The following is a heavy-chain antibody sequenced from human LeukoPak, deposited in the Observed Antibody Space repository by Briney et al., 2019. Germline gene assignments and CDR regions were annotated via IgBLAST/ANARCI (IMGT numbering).Heavy chain of an antibody. CDR3: ARGGRGSAAVVAPRSFGI. V-gene: IGHV3-53*01. Sequence: GGSLRLSCEASGFTVSSTHMVWVRQAPGKGLEWVSVTYTGGNSYYAGSVQGRFIISRDISKNTLYLQMNNLRAEDSALYYCARGGRGSAAVVAPRSFGIWGQGTMVTVSS. CDR1: GFTVSSTH. J-gene: IGHJ3*02. CDR2: TYTGGNS. D-gene: IGHD3-22*01.